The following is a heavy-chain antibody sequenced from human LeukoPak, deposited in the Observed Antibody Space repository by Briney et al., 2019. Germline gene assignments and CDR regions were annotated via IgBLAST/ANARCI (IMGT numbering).Heavy chain of an antibody. J-gene: IGHJ4*02. D-gene: IGHD6-19*01. CDR1: GGSVSSWY. Sequence: SPSETLSLTCTVSGGSVSSWYWSWLRQPPGKGLEWIGYIYDSGNTKYNPSLKSRVTISIDTPKNQFSLKLTSVTAADTATYYCARETSLMGYASGLGFNYWGQGILVTASS. V-gene: IGHV4-59*02. CDR3: ARETSLMGYASGLGFNY. CDR2: IYDSGNT.